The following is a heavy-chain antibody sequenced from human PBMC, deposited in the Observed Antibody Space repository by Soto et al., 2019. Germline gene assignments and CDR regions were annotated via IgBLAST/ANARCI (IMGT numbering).Heavy chain of an antibody. J-gene: IGHJ5*02. CDR2: IDPSDSYT. Sequence: PGESLKISCKGSGYSFTSYWISWVRQMPGKGLEWMGRIDPSDSYTNYSPSFQGHVTISADKSISTAYLQWSSLKASDTAMYYCARGGGSITIFGVASGEENWFDPWGQGTLVTVSS. D-gene: IGHD3-3*01. CDR1: GYSFTSYW. V-gene: IGHV5-10-1*01. CDR3: ARGGGSITIFGVASGEENWFDP.